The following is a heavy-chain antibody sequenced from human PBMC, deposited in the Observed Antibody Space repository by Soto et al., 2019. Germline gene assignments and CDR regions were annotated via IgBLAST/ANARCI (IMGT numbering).Heavy chain of an antibody. Sequence: PSEPLSLTCTVSGGSISSYYWSWIRQPAGRGLEWIGRIYTSGSTNYNPSLKRRVTMSVDTSKSQFSLNLTSVTAADSAIYYCARARPDSAGSSHGRRLACRGTGTNVTVS. CDR1: GGSISSYY. V-gene: IGHV4-4*07. CDR3: ARARPDSAGSSHGRRLAC. CDR2: IYTSGST. J-gene: IGHJ6*01. D-gene: IGHD2-2*01.